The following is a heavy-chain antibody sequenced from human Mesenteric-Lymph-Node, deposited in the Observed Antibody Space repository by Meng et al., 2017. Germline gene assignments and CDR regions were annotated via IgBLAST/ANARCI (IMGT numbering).Heavy chain of an antibody. V-gene: IGHV1-46*01. J-gene: IGHJ4*02. CDR2: INPSGGST. D-gene: IGHD3-22*01. CDR1: GYTFTSYY. Sequence: ASVKVSCKASGYTFTSYYMHWVRQAPGQGLEWMGIINPSGGSTSYAQKFQGRVTMTRDTSTSTVYMELSSLRSEDTAVYYCARDWYYYDSSGYRPVPFDYWGQGTLVTVSS. CDR3: ARDWYYYDSSGYRPVPFDY.